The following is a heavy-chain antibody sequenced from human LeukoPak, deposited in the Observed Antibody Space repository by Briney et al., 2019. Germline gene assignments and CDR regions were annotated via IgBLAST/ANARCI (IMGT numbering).Heavy chain of an antibody. J-gene: IGHJ4*02. Sequence: ASVKVSCKASGYTFTGYYVQWLRQAPGQGLEWMGWINPDSGGTNYAQKFQGRVTMTRDTSISTAYMELSSLRSDDMAVYYCARGRSRSWYVDWGQGTLVTVSS. CDR2: INPDSGGT. D-gene: IGHD6-13*01. CDR1: GYTFTGYY. V-gene: IGHV1-2*02. CDR3: ARGRSRSWYVD.